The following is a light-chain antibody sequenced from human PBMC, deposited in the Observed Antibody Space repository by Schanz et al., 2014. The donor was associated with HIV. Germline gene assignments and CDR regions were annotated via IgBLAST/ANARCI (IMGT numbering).Light chain of an antibody. V-gene: IGLV2-8*01. CDR1: SSDVGGYNY. J-gene: IGLJ3*02. CDR3: CSFAGTIWV. CDR2: EVS. Sequence: QSALTQPPSASGSPGQSVTISCTGTSSDVGGYNYVSWYQQHPGKAPKIMIYEVSKRPSGVPDRFSGSKSGNTASLTVSGLQAEDEADYYCCSFAGTIWVFGGGTKVTVL.